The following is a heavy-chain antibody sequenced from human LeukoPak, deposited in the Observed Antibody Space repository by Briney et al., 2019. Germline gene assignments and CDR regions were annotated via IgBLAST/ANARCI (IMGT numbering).Heavy chain of an antibody. Sequence: SETLSLTCTVSGGSLSRSSEYWGWIRQPPGKGLEWIVSLYYSGSNYYNPSLKSRFTISVHTPKNQFSLKLSSVTAADTAVYYCARCLSGYSSCWSLPYYYYYWYVWGKGTTVTISS. J-gene: IGHJ6*03. D-gene: IGHD6-13*01. V-gene: IGHV4-39*07. CDR1: GGSLSRSSEY. CDR2: LYYSGSN. CDR3: ARCLSGYSSCWSLPYYYYYWYV.